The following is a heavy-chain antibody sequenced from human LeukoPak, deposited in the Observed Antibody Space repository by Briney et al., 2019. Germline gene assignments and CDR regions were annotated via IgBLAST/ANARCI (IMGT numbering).Heavy chain of an antibody. CDR1: GFTFSSYA. CDR3: ARASAAAGTNWFDP. J-gene: IGHJ5*02. D-gene: IGHD6-13*01. CDR2: ISYDGSNK. V-gene: IGHV3-30-3*01. Sequence: GMSLRLSCAASGFTFSSYAMHWVRQAPGKGLEWVAVISYDGSNKYYADSVKGRFTISRDNSKNTLYLQMNSLRAEDTAVYYCARASAAAGTNWFDPWGQGTLVTVSS.